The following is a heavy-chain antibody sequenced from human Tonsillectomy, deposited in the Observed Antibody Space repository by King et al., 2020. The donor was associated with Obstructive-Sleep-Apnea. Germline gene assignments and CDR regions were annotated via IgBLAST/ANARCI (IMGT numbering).Heavy chain of an antibody. D-gene: IGHD3-22*01. CDR1: GGSISSYY. CDR2: IYYSGST. CDR3: ARGRDLYYDSSGIDY. V-gene: IGHV4-59*01. J-gene: IGHJ4*02. Sequence: QLQESGPRLVKPSETLSLICTVSGGSISSYYWSWIRQPPGKGLEWIGYIYYSGSTNYNPSLKSRVTISVDTSKNQFSLKWSSVTAADTAVYYCARGRDLYYDSSGIDYWGQGTLVTVSS.